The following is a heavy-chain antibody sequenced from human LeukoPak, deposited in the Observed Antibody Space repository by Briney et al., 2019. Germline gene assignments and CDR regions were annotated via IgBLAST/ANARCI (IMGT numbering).Heavy chain of an antibody. Sequence: PGGSRRLSCTASGFIFSSYSMNWVRQAPGRGLEWISYIGTRSSTMYYADSVKGRFTISRDNSKNTLYLQMNSLRAEDTAVYYCAKDLRITMQAWGQGTMVTVSS. J-gene: IGHJ3*01. CDR2: IGTRSSTM. CDR1: GFIFSSYS. V-gene: IGHV3-48*01. CDR3: AKDLRITMQA. D-gene: IGHD3-10*01.